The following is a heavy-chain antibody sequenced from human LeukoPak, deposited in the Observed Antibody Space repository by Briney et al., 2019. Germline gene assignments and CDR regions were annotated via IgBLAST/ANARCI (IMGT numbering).Heavy chain of an antibody. Sequence: SETLSLTCTVSGGSISSYYWSWIRQPPGKGLEWIGYIYYSGSTNYNPSLKSRVTISVDTSKNQFSLKLSSVTAADTAVYYCARGVYYYGSSGLDFDYWGQGTLVTVSS. CDR1: GGSISSYY. V-gene: IGHV4-59*01. J-gene: IGHJ4*02. CDR3: ARGVYYYGSSGLDFDY. CDR2: IYYSGST. D-gene: IGHD3-22*01.